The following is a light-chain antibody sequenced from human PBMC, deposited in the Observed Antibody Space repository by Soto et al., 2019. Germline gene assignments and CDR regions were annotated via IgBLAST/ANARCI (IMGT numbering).Light chain of an antibody. CDR1: QSVSSDY. CDR3: QQYGNSPPYT. CDR2: AAS. V-gene: IGKV3-20*01. Sequence: EIVLTQSPGTLSLSPGERATLSCRASQSVSSDYLAWYQQKPGQAPRLLIYAASSRATGIPDRFSGSGSGTDFTLTISRLEPEDFAVYYCQQYGNSPPYTFGQGTKLEIK. J-gene: IGKJ2*01.